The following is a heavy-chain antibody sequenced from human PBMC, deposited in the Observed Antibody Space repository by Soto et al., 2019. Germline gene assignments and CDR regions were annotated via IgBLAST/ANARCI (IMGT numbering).Heavy chain of an antibody. CDR1: GFTFTRYS. CDR2: ISSTTNYI. D-gene: IGHD1-1*01. J-gene: IGHJ4*02. CDR3: ARESEDLNSNFED. Sequence: GGSLRLSCASSGFTFTRYSMNCVRQAPGKGLEWVSSISSTTNYIYYGDSMKGRFTISRDNAKNSLYLEMNSLRAEDTAVYYCARESEDLNSNFEDWGQGTLVTVSS. V-gene: IGHV3-21*06.